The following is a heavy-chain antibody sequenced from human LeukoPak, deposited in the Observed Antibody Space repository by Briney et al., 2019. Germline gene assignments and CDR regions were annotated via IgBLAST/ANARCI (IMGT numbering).Heavy chain of an antibody. CDR2: IYSGGDT. CDR1: GFTFSSSD. Sequence: GGSLRLSCATSGFTFSSSDMTWVRQSPGEGLEWVSLIYSGGDTYYADSAKGRFTISRDNSKSTLYLQMNSLRDEDTAVYYCAWSTGSYSGGVDYWGQGTLVTVSS. CDR3: AWSTGSYSGGVDY. V-gene: IGHV3-66*01. D-gene: IGHD1-26*01. J-gene: IGHJ4*02.